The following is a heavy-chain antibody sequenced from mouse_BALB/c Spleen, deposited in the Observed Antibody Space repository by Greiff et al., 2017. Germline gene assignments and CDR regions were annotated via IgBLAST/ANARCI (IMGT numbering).Heavy chain of an antibody. J-gene: IGHJ4*01. CDR2: IWAGGST. CDR1: GFSLTSYG. CDR3: ARDQTARALYYAMDY. Sequence: VNVVESGPGLVAPSQSLSITCTVSGFSLTSYGVHWVRQPPGKGLEWLGVIWAGGSTNYNSALMSRLSISKDNSKSQVFLKMNSLQTDDTAMYYCARDQTARALYYAMDYWGQGTSVTVSS. D-gene: IGHD3-1*01. V-gene: IGHV2-9*02.